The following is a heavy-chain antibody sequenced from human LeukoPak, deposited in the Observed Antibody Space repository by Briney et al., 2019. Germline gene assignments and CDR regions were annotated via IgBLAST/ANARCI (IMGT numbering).Heavy chain of an antibody. CDR2: ISSSGRTI. CDR3: AELGITMIGGV. Sequence: GGSLRLSCAASGFTLSSFEMNWVRQAPGKGLEWVSYISSSGRTIYYADSVKGRFTISRDNAKNSLYLQMNSLRAEDTAVYYCAELGITMIGGVWGKGTTVTISS. D-gene: IGHD3-10*02. CDR1: GFTLSSFE. V-gene: IGHV3-48*03. J-gene: IGHJ6*04.